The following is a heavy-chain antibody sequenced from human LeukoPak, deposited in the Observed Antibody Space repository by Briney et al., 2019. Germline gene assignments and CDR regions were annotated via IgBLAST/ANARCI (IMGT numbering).Heavy chain of an antibody. CDR2: INHSGST. J-gene: IGHJ6*03. Sequence: SETLSLTCAVYGGSFSGYYWSWIRQPPGKGLEWIGEINHSGSTNYNPSHKSRVTISVDTPKNQFSLKLSSVTAADTAVYYCARGRSFWSGYYLYYYYMDVWGKGTTVTVSS. CDR3: ARGRSFWSGYYLYYYYMDV. D-gene: IGHD3-3*01. V-gene: IGHV4-34*01. CDR1: GGSFSGYY.